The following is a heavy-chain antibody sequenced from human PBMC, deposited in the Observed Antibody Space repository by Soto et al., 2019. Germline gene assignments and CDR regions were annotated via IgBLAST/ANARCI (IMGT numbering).Heavy chain of an antibody. CDR3: ARDSESWYGYFDY. Sequence: GGPLRLSCAASGFTFRSYGMHWVRQAPGKGLEWVAVIWYDGSNKYYADSVKGRFTISRDNSKNTLYLQMNSLRAEDTAVYYCARDSESWYGYFDYWGQGTLVTPPQ. D-gene: IGHD6-13*01. J-gene: IGHJ4*02. CDR1: GFTFRSYG. V-gene: IGHV3-33*01. CDR2: IWYDGSNK.